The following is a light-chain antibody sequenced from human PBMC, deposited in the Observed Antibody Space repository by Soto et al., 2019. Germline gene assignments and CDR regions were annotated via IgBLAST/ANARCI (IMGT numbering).Light chain of an antibody. J-gene: IGKJ1*01. Sequence: ETVMTQSPATLSVSPGERVTLSCRASQSVSSNLAWYQQKPGQAPRLLIHSASTRAPGIPDRSSASGAGTDFTLTISRLEPEDFAVYYCQQYGSSGTFGQGTKVDIK. CDR1: QSVSSN. CDR2: SAS. CDR3: QQYGSSGT. V-gene: IGKV3-20*01.